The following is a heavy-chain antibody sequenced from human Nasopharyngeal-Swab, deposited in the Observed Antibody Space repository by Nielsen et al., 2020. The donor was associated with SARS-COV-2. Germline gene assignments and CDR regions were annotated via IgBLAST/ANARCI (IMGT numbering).Heavy chain of an antibody. Sequence: PETLSLTCAVYGGSFSSYYWTWIRQPPGKGLEWIGEINHGGGTNYNPSLKSRVTISVDTSKNQFSLNLSSVTAADTAVYYCARGRQQWLIYDYWGQGTLVTVSS. J-gene: IGHJ4*02. CDR1: GGSFSSYY. D-gene: IGHD6-19*01. V-gene: IGHV4-34*01. CDR3: ARGRQQWLIYDY. CDR2: INHGGGT.